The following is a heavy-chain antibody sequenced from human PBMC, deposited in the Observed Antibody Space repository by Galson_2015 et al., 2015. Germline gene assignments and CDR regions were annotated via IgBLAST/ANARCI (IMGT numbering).Heavy chain of an antibody. J-gene: IGHJ4*02. CDR3: ARQILGYDFWSGYYPTNFDY. D-gene: IGHD3-3*01. Sequence: SLRLSCAASEFTFSSYYMSWVRQAPGKGLEWVSSISSTTTYIYYADSVKGRFTISRDNAKNSLYLQMNSLGAEDTAVYYRARQILGYDFWSGYYPTNFDYWGQGTLVTVSS. V-gene: IGHV3-21*01. CDR1: EFTFSSYY. CDR2: ISSTTTYI.